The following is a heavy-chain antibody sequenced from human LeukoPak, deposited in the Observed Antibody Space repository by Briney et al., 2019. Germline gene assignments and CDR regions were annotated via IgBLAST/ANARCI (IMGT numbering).Heavy chain of an antibody. D-gene: IGHD3-22*01. CDR1: GGSISSGGYY. Sequence: KSSETLSLTCTVSGGSISSGGYYWSWIRQHPGKGLEWIGYIYYSGSTYYNPSLKSRVTISVDTSKNQFSLKLSSVTAADTAVYYCARVDYYDSSYGMDVWGQGTTVTVSS. V-gene: IGHV4-31*03. CDR2: IYYSGST. CDR3: ARVDYYDSSYGMDV. J-gene: IGHJ6*02.